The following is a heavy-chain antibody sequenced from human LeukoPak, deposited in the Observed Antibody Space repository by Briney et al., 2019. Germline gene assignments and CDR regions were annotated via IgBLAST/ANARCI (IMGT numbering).Heavy chain of an antibody. Sequence: PGGSLRLSCAASGFTFSSYEMNWVRQAPGKGLEWVSYISSSSSTIYYADSVKGRFTISRENAKNPLYLQMNSLRAEDTAVHYCARSGILYFDYWGQGTLVTVSS. V-gene: IGHV3-48*03. J-gene: IGHJ4*02. CDR3: ARSGILYFDY. CDR2: ISSSSSTI. CDR1: GFTFSSYE. D-gene: IGHD6-13*01.